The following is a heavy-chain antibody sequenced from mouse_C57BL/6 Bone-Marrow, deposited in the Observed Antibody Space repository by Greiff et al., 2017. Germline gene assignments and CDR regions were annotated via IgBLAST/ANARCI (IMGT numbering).Heavy chain of an antibody. V-gene: IGHV5-17*01. D-gene: IGHD2-4*01. CDR2: ISSGSSTI. CDR3: ARKGLRRYARDY. Sequence: EVKLVESGGGLVKPGGSLKLSCAASGFTFSDYGMHWVRQAPEKGLEWVAYISSGSSTIYYADTVKGRFTISRDNAKNTLFLQMTSLRSEDTAMXYCARKGLRRYARDYWGQGTSVTVSS. CDR1: GFTFSDYG. J-gene: IGHJ4*01.